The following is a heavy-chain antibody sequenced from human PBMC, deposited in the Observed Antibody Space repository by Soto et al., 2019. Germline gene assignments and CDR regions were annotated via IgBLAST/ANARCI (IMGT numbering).Heavy chain of an antibody. CDR2: IYSSGST. J-gene: IGHJ4*02. D-gene: IGHD3-22*01. CDR3: ARENYDSSGYYLDY. V-gene: IGHV4-31*03. CDR1: GGSISSGGYY. Sequence: SETLSLTCTVSGGSISSGGYYWSRIRQHPGKGLEWIGYIYSSGSTYYNPSLKSRVTISVDTSKNQFSLKLSSVTAADTAVYYCARENYDSSGYYLDYWGQGTLVTVSS.